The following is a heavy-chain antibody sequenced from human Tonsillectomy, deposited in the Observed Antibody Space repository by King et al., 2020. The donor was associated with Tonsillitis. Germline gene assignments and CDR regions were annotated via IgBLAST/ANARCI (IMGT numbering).Heavy chain of an antibody. V-gene: IGHV5-10-1*03. CDR1: GYSFTSYW. CDR3: ARRVSGYAKRGYRYGPEDLGFDY. CDR2: IDPGDSYT. D-gene: IGHD5-18*01. Sequence: QLVQSGAEVKKPGESLRISCKGSGYSFTSYWISWVRQVPGKGLEWMGRIDPGDSYTNYSPSFQGHVTISADKSISTAYLQWSSLKASDTAMYYCARRVSGYAKRGYRYGPEDLGFDYWGQGTLVTVSS. J-gene: IGHJ4*02.